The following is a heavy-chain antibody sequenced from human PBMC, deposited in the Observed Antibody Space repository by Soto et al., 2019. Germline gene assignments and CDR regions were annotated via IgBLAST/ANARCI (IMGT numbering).Heavy chain of an antibody. J-gene: IGHJ3*01. V-gene: IGHV1-58*01. CDR1: GFTVTSSA. CDR3: ARDRGYYYDSSGIGAFDV. Sequence: SLQVSCKASGFTVTSSAVQWVRQARGQRLEWIGWIVVGSDNTKHAQKFQGRVTMTRDTSTSTVYMELSTLRYEDTAVYYCARDRGYYYDSSGIGAFDVWGQGTMVTVSS. D-gene: IGHD3-22*01. CDR2: IVVGSDNT.